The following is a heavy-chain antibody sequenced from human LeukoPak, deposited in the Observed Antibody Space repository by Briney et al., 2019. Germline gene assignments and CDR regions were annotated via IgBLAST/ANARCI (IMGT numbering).Heavy chain of an antibody. D-gene: IGHD2-21*01. CDR2: ISAYNGHT. CDR1: GYTFTSYG. Sequence: GASVRVSCTASGYTFTSYGISWVRQAPGQGLEWMGWISAYNGHTDYIQTPQGRVTMTTDASTDTAYMELRSLTSDDTAVYYCARNGGCGGDCFKIDYWGQGTPVTVSS. V-gene: IGHV1-18*01. CDR3: ARNGGCGGDCFKIDY. J-gene: IGHJ4*02.